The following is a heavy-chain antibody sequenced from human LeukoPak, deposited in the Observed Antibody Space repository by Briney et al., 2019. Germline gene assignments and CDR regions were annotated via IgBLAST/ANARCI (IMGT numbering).Heavy chain of an antibody. CDR3: ARDTSTMTQPPKIDY. J-gene: IGHJ4*02. CDR2: INPNSGGT. D-gene: IGHD3-22*01. CDR1: GYTFTGYY. Sequence: GASVKVSCKASGYTFTGYYMHWVRQAPGQGLEWMGWINPNSGGTNYAQKFQGRVTMTRDTSISTAYMELSWLRSDDTAVYYCARDTSTMTQPPKIDYWGQGTLVTVSS. V-gene: IGHV1-2*02.